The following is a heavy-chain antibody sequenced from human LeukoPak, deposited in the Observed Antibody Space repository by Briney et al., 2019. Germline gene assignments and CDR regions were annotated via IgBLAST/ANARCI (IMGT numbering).Heavy chain of an antibody. V-gene: IGHV1-2*02. D-gene: IGHD6-6*01. CDR3: AREGLVVRPDYYFDY. Sequence: GASVKVSCKASGYTLTGNYMHWVRQAPGQGLEWMGWINTNSGVTKYAQNFQGRVTMTRDTSSSTAYMELSRLRSDDTAVYYCAREGLVVRPDYYFDYWGQGTLVTVSS. CDR1: GYTLTGNY. J-gene: IGHJ4*02. CDR2: INTNSGVT.